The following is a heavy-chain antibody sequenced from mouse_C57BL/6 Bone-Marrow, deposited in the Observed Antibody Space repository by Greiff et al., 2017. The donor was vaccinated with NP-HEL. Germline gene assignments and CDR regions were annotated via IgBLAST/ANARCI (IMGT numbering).Heavy chain of an antibody. CDR2: IDPETGGT. CDR1: GYTFTDYE. D-gene: IGHD3-2*02. Sequence: VQGVESGAELVRPGASVTLSCKASGYTFTDYEMHWVKQTPVHGLEWIGAIDPETGGTAYNQKFKGKAILTADKSSSTAYMELRSLTSEDSAVYYCTTDSSGRAWFAYWGQGTLVTVSA. J-gene: IGHJ3*01. CDR3: TTDSSGRAWFAY. V-gene: IGHV1-15*01.